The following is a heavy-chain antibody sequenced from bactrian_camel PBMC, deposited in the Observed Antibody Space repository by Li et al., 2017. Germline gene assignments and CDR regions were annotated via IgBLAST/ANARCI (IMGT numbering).Heavy chain of an antibody. CDR3: AIDPHYGDIPQSGLGEY. Sequence: HVQLVESGGGSVQAGGSLRLSCASSGYTYSGHCMGWFRQAPGKGLEWVSETSRDGGNTYYADSVKGRFTASRDNAKNTLYLQLNSLKSEDTALYYCAIDPHYGDIPQSGLGEYWGQGTQVTVS. CDR1: GYTYSGHC. CDR2: TSRDGGNT. V-gene: IGHV3S1*01. J-gene: IGHJ4*01. D-gene: IGHD1*01.